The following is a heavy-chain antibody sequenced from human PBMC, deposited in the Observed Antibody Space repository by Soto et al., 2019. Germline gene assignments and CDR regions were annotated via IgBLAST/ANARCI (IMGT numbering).Heavy chain of an antibody. D-gene: IGHD6-25*01. Sequence: SVGSLRLSCAASGFTFSSYGMHWVRQAPGKGLEWVAVISYDGSNKYYADSVKGRFTISRDNSKNTLYLQMNSLRAEDTAVYYCEKDLLAAAPGAFDIWGQGTMVTVSS. CDR3: EKDLLAAAPGAFDI. V-gene: IGHV3-30*18. J-gene: IGHJ3*02. CDR2: ISYDGSNK. CDR1: GFTFSSYG.